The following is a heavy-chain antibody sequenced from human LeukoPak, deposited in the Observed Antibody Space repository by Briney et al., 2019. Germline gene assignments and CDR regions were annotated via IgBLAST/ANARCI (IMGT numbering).Heavy chain of an antibody. Sequence: SETLSLTCTVSGGSISSGDYSWSWIRQPPGKGLEWIGYIYYSGSTYYNSSLKSRVTISVDTSKNQFSLKLSSVTAADTAVYYCARVRMRLRAYCFDYWGQGTLVTVSS. CDR1: GGSISSGDYS. CDR3: ARVRMRLRAYCFDY. D-gene: IGHD2-8*01. V-gene: IGHV4-30-4*01. CDR2: IYYSGST. J-gene: IGHJ4*02.